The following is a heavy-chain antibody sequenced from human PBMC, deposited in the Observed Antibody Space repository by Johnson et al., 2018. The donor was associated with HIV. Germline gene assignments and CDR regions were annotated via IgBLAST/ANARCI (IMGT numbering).Heavy chain of an antibody. Sequence: VQLVESGGGLIQPGGSLRVSCAASGFIVSNNYMTWVRQAPGKGLEWVSTLYSGGRTYYADSVKGRFTISRDNSENTLYLQMNSLRAEDTAVYYCAKGSGSGWLRDAFDIWGQGTMVTVSS. CDR3: AKGSGSGWLRDAFDI. CDR1: GFIVSNNY. V-gene: IGHV3-53*01. CDR2: LYSGGRT. J-gene: IGHJ3*02. D-gene: IGHD6-19*01.